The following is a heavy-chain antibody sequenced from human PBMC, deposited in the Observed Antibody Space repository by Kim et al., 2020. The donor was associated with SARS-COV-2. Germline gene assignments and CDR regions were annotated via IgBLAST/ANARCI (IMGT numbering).Heavy chain of an antibody. CDR1: GGSISNSRYS. V-gene: IGHV4-39*01. Sequence: SETLSLSCSVSGGSISNSRYSWGWIRQPPGKGLEWIGNIHSSGKTFYNPSLRSRVTLAIDTSRNRFSLRLGSLTAADTAVYHCARHGPPVYDYSTRPIDYWGQGNLVTVSS. CDR3: ARHGPPVYDYSTRPIDY. J-gene: IGHJ4*02. CDR2: IHSSGKT. D-gene: IGHD5-12*01.